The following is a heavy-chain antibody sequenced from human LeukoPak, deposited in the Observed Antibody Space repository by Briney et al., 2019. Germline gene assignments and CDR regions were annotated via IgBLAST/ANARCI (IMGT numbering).Heavy chain of an antibody. J-gene: IGHJ4*02. CDR3: ARVGYSSNWIIDY. Sequence: PGGSLRLSCTASGFTFSNYRMHWVRQAPGKGPVWVSRIESDGRSTIYADSVKGRFTISRDNAKNTLFLQMKSLRAEDTAVYYCARVGYSSNWIIDYWGQGTLVTVSS. CDR2: IESDGRST. CDR1: GFTFSNYR. V-gene: IGHV3-74*01. D-gene: IGHD6-13*01.